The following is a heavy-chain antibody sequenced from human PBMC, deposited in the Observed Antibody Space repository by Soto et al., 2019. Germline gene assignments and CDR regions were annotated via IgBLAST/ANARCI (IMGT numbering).Heavy chain of an antibody. CDR2: ISYDGSNK. CDR3: ARGIGGSDY. J-gene: IGHJ4*02. Sequence: GGSLRLSCAASGFIFSNYAMHWVRRAPGKGLEWVGLISYDGSNKYYADSMKGRFTISRDNAKNTLFLQMNSLRPEDTAVYYCARGIGGSDYWGQGTLVTVSS. V-gene: IGHV3-30*03. CDR1: GFIFSNYA. D-gene: IGHD1-26*01.